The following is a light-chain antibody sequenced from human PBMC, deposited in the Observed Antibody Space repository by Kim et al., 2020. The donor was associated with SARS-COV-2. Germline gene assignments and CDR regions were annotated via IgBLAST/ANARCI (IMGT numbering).Light chain of an antibody. CDR2: RAS. V-gene: IGKV3-15*01. Sequence: SPGESAPLSCRASQSVSNNLAWYQQKPGQAPRLLIYRASTRATGIPARFSGSGSGTEFTLTISSLQSEDFAVYYCQQFHNWPPITFGQGTRLEIK. CDR1: QSVSNN. CDR3: QQFHNWPPIT. J-gene: IGKJ5*01.